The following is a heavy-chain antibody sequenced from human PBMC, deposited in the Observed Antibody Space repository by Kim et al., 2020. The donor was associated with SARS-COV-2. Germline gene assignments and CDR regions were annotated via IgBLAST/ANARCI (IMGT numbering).Heavy chain of an antibody. V-gene: IGHV1-8*01. CDR1: GYTFTSYD. J-gene: IGHJ4*02. Sequence: ASVKVSCKASGYTFTSYDIHWVRQATGQGLEWMGWMNPNSGNTGYAQKFQGRVTMTRNTSISTAYMELSSLRSDDTAVYYCARRYSYGDVDYWGQGALVTVSS. CDR2: MNPNSGNT. D-gene: IGHD5-18*01. CDR3: ARRYSYGDVDY.